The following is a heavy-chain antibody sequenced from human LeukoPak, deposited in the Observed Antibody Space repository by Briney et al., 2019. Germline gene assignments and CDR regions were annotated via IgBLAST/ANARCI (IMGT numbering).Heavy chain of an antibody. V-gene: IGHV3-30*04. CDR3: ARAPIVVVPAAIQGAFDI. D-gene: IGHD2-2*01. CDR2: ISYDGSNK. J-gene: IGHJ3*02. CDR1: GFTFSSYA. Sequence: GGSLRLSCAASGFTFSSYAMHWVRQAPGKGLEWVAVISYDGSNKYYADSVKVRFTISRDNSKNPLYLQMNSLRAEDTAVYYCARAPIVVVPAAIQGAFDIWGQGTMVTVSS.